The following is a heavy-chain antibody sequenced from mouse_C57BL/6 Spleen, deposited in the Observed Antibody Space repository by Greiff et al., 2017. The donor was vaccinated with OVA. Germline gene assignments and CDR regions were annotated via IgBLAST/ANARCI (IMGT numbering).Heavy chain of an antibody. CDR3: ARKDSSGPYFDY. V-gene: IGHV5-6*02. J-gene: IGHJ2*01. D-gene: IGHD3-2*02. CDR1: GFTFSSYG. CDR2: ISSGGSYT. Sequence: DVKLVESGGDLVKPGGSLKLSCAASGFTFSSYGMSWVRQTPDKRLEWVATISSGGSYTYYPDSVKGRFTISRDNAKNTLYLQMSSLKSEDTAMYYCARKDSSGPYFDYWGQGTTLTVSS.